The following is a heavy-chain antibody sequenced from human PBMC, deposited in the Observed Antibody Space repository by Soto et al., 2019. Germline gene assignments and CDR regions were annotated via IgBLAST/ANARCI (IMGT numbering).Heavy chain of an antibody. V-gene: IGHV1-46*01. J-gene: IGHJ4*02. CDR2: INPSGGST. D-gene: IGHD2-2*01. CDR3: AIGRCTSTSGTGGNSDY. Sequence: SSVKVSCKASGYTFTSYYMQWVRQAPGQGLEWMGIINPSGGSTSYAQKFQGRVTMTRDTSTSTDYMELSSLRSEDTAVYYCAIGRCTSTSGTGGNSDYWGQGSLV. CDR1: GYTFTSYY.